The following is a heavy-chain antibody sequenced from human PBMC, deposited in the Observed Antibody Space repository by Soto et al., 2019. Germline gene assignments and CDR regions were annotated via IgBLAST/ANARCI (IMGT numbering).Heavy chain of an antibody. CDR1: GASINSGDYY. CDR3: AGFSEVAATEINWFDP. V-gene: IGHV4-30-4*01. D-gene: IGHD2-15*01. Sequence: SETLSLTCTVSGASINSGDYYWSWIRQPPGKGLEWIGYIYYSGSTYYNPSLKSRVTISVDTSKNQFSLKLSSVTAADTAVYYCAGFSEVAATEINWFDPWGQGTLLTVSS. CDR2: IYYSGST. J-gene: IGHJ5*02.